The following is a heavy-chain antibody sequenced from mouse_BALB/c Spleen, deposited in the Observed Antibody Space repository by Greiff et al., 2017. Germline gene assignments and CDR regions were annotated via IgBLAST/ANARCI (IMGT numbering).Heavy chain of an antibody. CDR2: ILPGSGST. Sequence: QVQLQQSGAELMKPGASVKISCKATGYTFSSYWIEWVKQRPGHGLEWIGEILPGSGSTNYNEKFKGKATFTADSSSNTAYMQLSSLTSEDSAVYYCANNYYYGSTPYAMDYWGQGTSVTVSS. J-gene: IGHJ4*01. D-gene: IGHD1-1*01. CDR1: GYTFSSYW. V-gene: IGHV1-9*01. CDR3: ANNYYYGSTPYAMDY.